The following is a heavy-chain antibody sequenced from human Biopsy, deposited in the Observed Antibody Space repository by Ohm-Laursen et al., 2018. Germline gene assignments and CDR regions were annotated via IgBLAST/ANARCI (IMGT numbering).Heavy chain of an antibody. V-gene: IGHV4-59*11. Sequence: SETLSLTYTVSGGSFTGHYWSWIRQPPGKGLEWIGHISHTGYTSYKPSLKSRVTISLDTSRKHFSLRLTSLAAADTAVYYCARGSNEYGGLYFPHWGQGTLVTVSS. CDR3: ARGSNEYGGLYFPH. CDR1: GGSFTGHY. J-gene: IGHJ1*01. D-gene: IGHD4-23*01. CDR2: ISHTGYT.